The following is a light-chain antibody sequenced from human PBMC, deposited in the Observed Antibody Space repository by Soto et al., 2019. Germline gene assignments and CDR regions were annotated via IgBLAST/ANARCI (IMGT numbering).Light chain of an antibody. CDR2: EVS. J-gene: IGLJ2*01. CDR1: SSDVGGYKC. V-gene: IGLV2-8*01. CDR3: SSYAGSNDVI. Sequence: QSVLTQPPSASGSPGQSVTISCTGTSSDVGGYKCVSWYQQHPGKAPKLMIYEVSKRPSGVPDRFSGSKSGNTASLTVSGLQAEDEADYYCSSYAGSNDVIFGGGTKVTVL.